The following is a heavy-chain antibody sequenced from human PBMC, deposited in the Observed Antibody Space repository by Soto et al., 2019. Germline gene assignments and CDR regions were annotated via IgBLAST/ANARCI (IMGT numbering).Heavy chain of an antibody. Sequence: EVQLVESGGGLVQPGGSLRLSCAASGFTVSSNYMSWVRQAPGKGLEWVSVIYSGGSTYYADSEKGRFTISRDNSKNTLYLQMNSLRAEDTAVYYCASRIAAAGNFYFDYWGQGTLVTVSS. CDR3: ASRIAAAGNFYFDY. D-gene: IGHD6-13*01. V-gene: IGHV3-66*01. J-gene: IGHJ4*02. CDR2: IYSGGST. CDR1: GFTVSSNY.